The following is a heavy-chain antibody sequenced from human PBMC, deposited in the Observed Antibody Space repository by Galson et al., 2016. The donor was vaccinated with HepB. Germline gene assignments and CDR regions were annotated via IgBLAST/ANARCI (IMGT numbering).Heavy chain of an antibody. CDR1: GFTFRRYA. CDR3: VRDHSSGWYEGYFDH. V-gene: IGHV3-30*04. J-gene: IGHJ4*02. D-gene: IGHD6-19*01. CDR2: ISSDGSNQ. Sequence: SLRLSCVASGFTFRRYAMNWVRQALGKGLDWVAVISSDGSNQYHVASVKGRFTISRDKYRNTLYLQMNSLRAEDTAVYYCVRDHSSGWYEGYFDHWGQGTLVSVSS.